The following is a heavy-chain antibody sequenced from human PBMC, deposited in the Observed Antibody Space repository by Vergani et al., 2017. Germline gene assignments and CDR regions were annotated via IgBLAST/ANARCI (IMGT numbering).Heavy chain of an antibody. D-gene: IGHD3-22*01. CDR3: AKGGTMIGGVLV. CDR2: ISGSGGST. V-gene: IGHV3-23*01. CDR1: GFPFSSYA. J-gene: IGHJ4*02. Sequence: PLFAAPRGLVQPGGHPRLSCAASGFPFSSYALSWVRQAPGKGLEWGSAISGSGGSTYSADSVKGRFTISRDKSKNTLYRQMKRLRAEDTAVAYCAKGGTMIGGVLVWGQGTLVTVSS.